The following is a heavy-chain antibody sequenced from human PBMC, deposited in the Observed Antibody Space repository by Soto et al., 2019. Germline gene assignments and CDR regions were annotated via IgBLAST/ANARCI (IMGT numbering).Heavy chain of an antibody. D-gene: IGHD3-10*01. J-gene: IGHJ6*02. CDR2: MYHSGST. CDR1: GGSVSSGGYS. CDR3: LTQGFGPLHGLVDV. Sequence: PSETLSLTCAVSGGSVSSGGYSWSWIRQPPGKGLEWIGYMYHSGSTYYNPSLKSRVTISIDRSKNQFSLKLSSVTAADTAVYYCLTQGFGPLHGLVDVWGQGTTVTVSS. V-gene: IGHV4-30-2*01.